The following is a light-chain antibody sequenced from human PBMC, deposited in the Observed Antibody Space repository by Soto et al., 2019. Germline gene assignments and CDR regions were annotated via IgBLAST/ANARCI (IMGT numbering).Light chain of an antibody. V-gene: IGKV1-9*01. CDR2: AAS. CDR3: QQLNSYPLT. CDR1: QGISSY. J-gene: IGKJ4*01. Sequence: IQLTQSPSSLSASVGERVTITCRASQGISSYLAWYQQKPGKAPKLLIYAASTLQSGVPSRFSGSGSGTEFTLTISSLQPEDFATYYCQQLNSYPLTFGGGTKVDI.